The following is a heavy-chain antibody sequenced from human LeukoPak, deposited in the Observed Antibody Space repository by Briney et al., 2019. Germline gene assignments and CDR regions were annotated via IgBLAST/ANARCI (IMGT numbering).Heavy chain of an antibody. CDR3: ARASTRDAFDI. Sequence: PGGSLRLSCAASGFTFSNYWMSWVRQAPGKGLEWVASIKQDGSEKYYVDSVKGRFTISRDNAKNSLYLQMNSLRAEDTALYYCARASTRDAFDIWGQGTMVTVSS. CDR1: GFTFSNYW. D-gene: IGHD2/OR15-2a*01. J-gene: IGHJ3*02. V-gene: IGHV3-7*03. CDR2: IKQDGSEK.